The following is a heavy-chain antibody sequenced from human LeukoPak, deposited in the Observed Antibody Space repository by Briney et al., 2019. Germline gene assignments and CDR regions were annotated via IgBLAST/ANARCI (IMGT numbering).Heavy chain of an antibody. CDR3: ARAPTPYYGSGSHWFDP. Sequence: PSETLSLTCTVSGGSISSGGYYWSWIRQHPGKGLEWIGYIYYSGSTYYNPSLKSRVTISVDTSKNQFSLKLSSVTAADTAVYYCARAPTPYYGSGSHWFDPWGQGTLVTVSS. D-gene: IGHD3-10*01. CDR1: GGSISSGGYY. V-gene: IGHV4-31*03. J-gene: IGHJ5*02. CDR2: IYYSGST.